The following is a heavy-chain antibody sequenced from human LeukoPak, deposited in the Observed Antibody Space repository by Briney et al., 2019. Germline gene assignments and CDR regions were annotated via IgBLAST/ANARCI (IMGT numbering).Heavy chain of an antibody. CDR2: IYYSGST. Sequence: SETLSLTCTVSGGSISSYYWSWIRQPPGKGLEWIGYIYYSGSTNYNPSLKSRVTISVDTSKNQFSLKLSSVTAAGTAVYYCARNGEWFGEFSNRGQGTLVTVSS. D-gene: IGHD3-10*01. CDR1: GGSISSYY. CDR3: ARNGEWFGEFSN. J-gene: IGHJ4*02. V-gene: IGHV4-59*01.